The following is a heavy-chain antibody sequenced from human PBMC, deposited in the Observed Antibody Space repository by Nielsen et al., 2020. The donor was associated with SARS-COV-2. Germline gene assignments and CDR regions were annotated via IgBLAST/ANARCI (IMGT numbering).Heavy chain of an antibody. CDR1: GFTFSSYW. J-gene: IGHJ4*02. CDR2: ISGSGGST. V-gene: IGHV3-23*01. Sequence: GESLKISCAASGFTFSSYWMSWVRQAPGKGLEWVSAISGSGGSTYYADSVKGRFTISRDNSKNTLYLQMNSLRAEDTAVYYCAKLDRGVTTGSFDYWGQGTLVTVSS. D-gene: IGHD1-14*01. CDR3: AKLDRGVTTGSFDY.